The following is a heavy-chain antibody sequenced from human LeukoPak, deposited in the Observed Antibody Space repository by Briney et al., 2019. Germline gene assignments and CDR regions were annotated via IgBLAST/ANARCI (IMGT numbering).Heavy chain of an antibody. CDR3: ARDSPRDGAYCSGGSCYSELDY. V-gene: IGHV3-64*01. J-gene: IGHJ4*02. D-gene: IGHD2-15*01. CDR1: GFTFSSYA. CDR2: ISSNGGST. Sequence: GGSLRLSCAASGFTFSSYAMHWVRQAPGKGLEHVSAISSNGGSTYYANSVKGRFTISRDNSKNTLYLQMGSLRAEDMAVYYCARDSPRDGAYCSGGSCYSELDYWGQGTLVTVSS.